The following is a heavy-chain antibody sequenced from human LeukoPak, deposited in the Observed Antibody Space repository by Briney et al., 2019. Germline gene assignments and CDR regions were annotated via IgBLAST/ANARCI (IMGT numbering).Heavy chain of an antibody. CDR1: GYTFSNFD. Sequence: GASVKVSCKASGYTFSNFDITWVRQAAGQGPEWMGWMNPELGSTGYAQKFQGRVTMTRDNSKSTAYMELISLRLEDSAIYYRTRAIRHQLLSDYWGQGTLVTVSS. D-gene: IGHD5-12*01. V-gene: IGHV1-8*01. CDR3: TRAIRHQLLSDY. CDR2: MNPELGST. J-gene: IGHJ4*02.